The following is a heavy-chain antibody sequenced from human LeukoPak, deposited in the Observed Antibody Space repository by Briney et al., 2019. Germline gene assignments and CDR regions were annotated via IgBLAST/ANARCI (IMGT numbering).Heavy chain of an antibody. CDR3: AKPAAPYDILTGYSH. CDR1: GFTFSSYA. Sequence: GGALRLSCVASGFTFSSYAMSWVRQAPGKGLAGVSAISGSGGSTYYADSVKGRFTISRDNSKNTLYLQMNSLRAEDTAVYYCAKPAAPYDILTGYSHWGQGTLVTVSS. D-gene: IGHD3-9*01. CDR2: ISGSGGST. V-gene: IGHV3-23*01. J-gene: IGHJ4*02.